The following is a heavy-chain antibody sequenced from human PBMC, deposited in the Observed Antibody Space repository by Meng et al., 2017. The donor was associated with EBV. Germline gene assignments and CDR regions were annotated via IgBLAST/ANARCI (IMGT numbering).Heavy chain of an antibody. Sequence: QVQLQESGPGLVKPSXXPSRTCTVPGGSVNNESYYWGWIRQPPGKGLEYIGYIYYTGSTNYNSSLKSRVTISLDKSKNQFSLKLTSLTAADTAIYYCARGDFTNYPRWFDPWGQGTLVTVSS. CDR1: GGSVNNESYY. CDR3: ARGDFTNYPRWFDP. V-gene: IGHV4-61*01. D-gene: IGHD4-11*01. J-gene: IGHJ5*02. CDR2: IYYTGST.